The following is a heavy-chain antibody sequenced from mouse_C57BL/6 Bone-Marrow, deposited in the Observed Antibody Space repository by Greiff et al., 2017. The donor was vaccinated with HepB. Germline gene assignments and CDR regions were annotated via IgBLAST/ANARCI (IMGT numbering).Heavy chain of an antibody. CDR3: ARGLYGFAY. D-gene: IGHD2-3*01. V-gene: IGHV1-26*01. CDR2: INPNNGGT. CDR1: GYTFTDYY. Sequence: EVQLQQSGPELVKPGASVKISCKASGYTFTDYYMNWVKQSHGKSLEWIGDINPNNGGTSYNQKFKGKATLTVDTSSSTAYMELRSLTSEDSAVYYCARGLYGFAYWGQGTLVTGSA. J-gene: IGHJ3*01.